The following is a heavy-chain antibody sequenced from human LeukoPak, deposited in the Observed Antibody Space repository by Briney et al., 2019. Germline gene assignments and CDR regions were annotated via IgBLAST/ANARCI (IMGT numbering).Heavy chain of an antibody. J-gene: IGHJ4*02. CDR1: GFTFSSYG. CDR3: AKIDDTYYFDY. Sequence: PGGSLRLSCAASGFTFSSYGMHWVRQAPGKGLEWVAFIRYDGGNKYYADSAKGRFTISRDNSKNTLYLQMNSLRAEDTAVYYCAKIDDTYYFDYWGQGTLVTVSS. V-gene: IGHV3-30*02. D-gene: IGHD1-1*01. CDR2: IRYDGGNK.